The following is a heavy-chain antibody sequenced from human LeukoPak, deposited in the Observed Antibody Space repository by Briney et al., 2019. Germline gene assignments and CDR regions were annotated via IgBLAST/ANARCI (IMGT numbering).Heavy chain of an antibody. CDR1: GYTFTSYG. J-gene: IGHJ6*03. CDR2: FSAYNSST. CDR3: ARGTGHYYDSSGYYSGYYYYMDV. D-gene: IGHD3-22*01. V-gene: IGHV1-18*01. Sequence: ASAKLSCTSSGYTFTSYGISWVRQAPGQGLEWMGCFSAYNSSTNYAQKLQGRVTMTTDTSTSTEYMELRSLRSDDTAVYCCARGTGHYYDSSGYYSGYYYYMDVWGKGTTGTVSS.